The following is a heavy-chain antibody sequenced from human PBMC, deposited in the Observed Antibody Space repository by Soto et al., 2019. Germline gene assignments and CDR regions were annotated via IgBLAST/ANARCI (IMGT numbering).Heavy chain of an antibody. CDR2: INHSGST. CDR3: ARESWSYFDY. D-gene: IGHD1-1*01. V-gene: IGHV4-34*01. CDR1: GGSFSGYY. J-gene: IGHJ4*02. Sequence: PSETLSLTCAVYGGSFSGYYWSWIRQPPGKGLEWIGEINHSGSTNYNPSLKSRVTISVDTSKNQFSLKLSSVTAADTAVYYCARESWSYFDYWGQGTLVTVSS.